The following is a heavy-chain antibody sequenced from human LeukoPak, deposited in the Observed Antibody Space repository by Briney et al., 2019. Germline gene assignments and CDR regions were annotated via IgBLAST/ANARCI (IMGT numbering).Heavy chain of an antibody. CDR1: GDSVSSNSAA. CDR2: TYYRSKWYN. Sequence: SQTLSLTCAISGDSVSSNSAAWNWIRQSPSRGLEWLGRTYYRSKWYNDYAVSVKSRITIHPDTSKNQFSLQLNSVTAADTAVYYCARSYRDGDSGHSYGFDHWGQGTLVSVSS. V-gene: IGHV6-1*01. D-gene: IGHD5-18*01. J-gene: IGHJ4*02. CDR3: ARSYRDGDSGHSYGFDH.